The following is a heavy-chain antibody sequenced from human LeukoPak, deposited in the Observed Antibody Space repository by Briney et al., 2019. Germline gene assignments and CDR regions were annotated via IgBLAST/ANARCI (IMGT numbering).Heavy chain of an antibody. CDR2: ISAYNGNT. J-gene: IGHJ4*02. V-gene: IGHV1-18*01. D-gene: IGHD5-24*01. Sequence: ASVKVSCKASGYTFTSYGISWVRQAPGQGLEWMGWISAYNGNTNYAQKLQGRVTMTIDTSTSTAYMDLRSLRSDDTAIYFCARSDLGTITAGPFNWGQGTLVAVSS. CDR1: GYTFTSYG. CDR3: ARSDLGTITAGPFN.